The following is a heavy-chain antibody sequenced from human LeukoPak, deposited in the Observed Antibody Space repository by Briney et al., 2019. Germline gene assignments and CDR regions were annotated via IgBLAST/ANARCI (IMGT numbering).Heavy chain of an antibody. V-gene: IGHV1-2*02. CDR1: GYTFTGYY. J-gene: IGHJ4*02. CDR2: ISPNSGGT. Sequence: ASVKVSCKASGYTFTGYYMHWVRQAPGQGLEWMGWISPNSGGTNYAQKFQGRVTMTRDTSTSTVYMELSSLRSEDTAVYYCARGSRKGYYDSSGYLEDFDYWGQGTLVTVSS. D-gene: IGHD3-22*01. CDR3: ARGSRKGYYDSSGYLEDFDY.